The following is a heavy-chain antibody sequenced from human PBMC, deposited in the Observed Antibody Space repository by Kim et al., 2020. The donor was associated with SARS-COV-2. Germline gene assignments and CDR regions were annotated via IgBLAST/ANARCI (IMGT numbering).Heavy chain of an antibody. D-gene: IGHD5-18*01. CDR3: ASTRQGYSYRGDY. J-gene: IGHJ4*02. CDR1: GGSISSSSYY. Sequence: SETLSLTCTVSGGSISSSSYYWGWIRQPPGKGLEWIGSIYYSGSTYYNPSLKSRVTISVDTSKNQFSLKLSSVTAADTAVYYCASTRQGYSYRGDYWGQGTLVTVSP. CDR2: IYYSGST. V-gene: IGHV4-39*01.